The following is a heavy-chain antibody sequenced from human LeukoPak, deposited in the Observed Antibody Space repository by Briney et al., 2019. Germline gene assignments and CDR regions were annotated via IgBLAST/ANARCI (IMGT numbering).Heavy chain of an antibody. CDR1: GGSSSSYY. V-gene: IGHV4-59*08. Sequence: SETLSLTCTVSGGSSSSYYWSWIRQPPGKGLEWIGYTHYSGWTHYNPSLKSRLTISVDTSKSQFSLRLNSVTAADTAVYYCARHGYDTGNYQAYFDYWGQGTLVTVSS. D-gene: IGHD3-9*01. CDR3: ARHGYDTGNYQAYFDY. CDR2: THYSGWT. J-gene: IGHJ4*02.